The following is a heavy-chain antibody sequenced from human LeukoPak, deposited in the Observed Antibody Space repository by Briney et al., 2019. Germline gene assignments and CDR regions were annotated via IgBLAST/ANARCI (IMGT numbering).Heavy chain of an antibody. CDR1: GFTFDDYG. D-gene: IGHD3-3*01. J-gene: IGHJ6*03. CDR3: ARVSTIFGVVIMRDYYYYMDA. CDR2: INWNGGST. Sequence: GGSLRLSCAASGFTFDDYGMSWVRQAPGKGLEWVSGINWNGGSTGYADSVKGRFTISRDNAKNSLYLQMNSLRAEDTALYHCARVSTIFGVVIMRDYYYYMDAWGKGTTVTVSS. V-gene: IGHV3-20*01.